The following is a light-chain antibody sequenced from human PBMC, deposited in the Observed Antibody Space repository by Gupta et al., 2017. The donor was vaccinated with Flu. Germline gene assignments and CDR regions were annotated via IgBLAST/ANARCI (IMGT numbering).Light chain of an antibody. CDR2: GNN. J-gene: IGLJ3*02. CDR3: QSYDRSVTDWV. Sequence: QSVLTQPPSVSGAPGQRVTISCTGSSSNIGSGYDVHWYQQLPKTAPKLLIYGNNNRPSGVPDRFSGSQSVTSASLAITGLQADDEADYYCQSYDRSVTDWVFGGGTKLTVL. CDR1: SSNIGSGYD. V-gene: IGLV1-40*01.